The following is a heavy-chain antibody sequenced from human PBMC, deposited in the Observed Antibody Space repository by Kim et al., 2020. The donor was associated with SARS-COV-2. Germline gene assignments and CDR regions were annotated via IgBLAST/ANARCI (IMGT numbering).Heavy chain of an antibody. CDR2: FDPEDGET. CDR3: ATEVGGGCSDSPTANYYYCYGMDV. V-gene: IGHV1-24*01. J-gene: IGHJ6*04. CDR1: GYTLTELS. D-gene: IGHD2-15*01. Sequence: ASVKVSCKVSGYTLTELSMHWVRQAPGKGLEWMGGFDPEDGETIYAQKFQGRVTMTEDTSTATAYMELSSLRSEDTAVYYCATEVGGGCSDSPTANYYYCYGMDVWGKGTTVTVSS.